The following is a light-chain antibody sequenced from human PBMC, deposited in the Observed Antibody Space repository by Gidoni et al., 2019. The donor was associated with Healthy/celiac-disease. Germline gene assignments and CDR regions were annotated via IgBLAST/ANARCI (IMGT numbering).Light chain of an antibody. CDR1: GLRSYY. Sequence: SSELTQDPAVSVALGQTVRITCQGDGLRSYYASWNQQKPGQAPVLVIYGKNNRPSGIPDRFSGSSSGNTASLTITGAQAEDEADYYCNSRDSSGNHVVFGGGTKLTVL. CDR3: NSRDSSGNHVV. V-gene: IGLV3-19*01. J-gene: IGLJ2*01. CDR2: GKN.